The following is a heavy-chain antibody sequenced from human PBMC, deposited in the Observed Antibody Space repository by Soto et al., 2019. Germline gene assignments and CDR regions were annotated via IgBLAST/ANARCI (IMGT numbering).Heavy chain of an antibody. V-gene: IGHV3-64D*06. Sequence: GGSLRLSCSASGFTFSSNAMHWVRQAPRKGLEYDSAISSNGGSTYYEDSLKGRFTISRDNSKNTLYLQMRSLRAEDTAVYYCVKPPTGDFVHYWGQGTLVTVSS. J-gene: IGHJ4*02. CDR3: VKPPTGDFVHY. D-gene: IGHD3-3*01. CDR2: ISSNGGST. CDR1: GFTFSSNA.